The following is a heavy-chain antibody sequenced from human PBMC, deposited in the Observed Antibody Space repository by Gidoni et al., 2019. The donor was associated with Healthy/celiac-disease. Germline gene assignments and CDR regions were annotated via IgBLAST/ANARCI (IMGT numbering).Heavy chain of an antibody. D-gene: IGHD6-19*01. CDR3: ASYPDAVAGKSYYYYYYYMDV. J-gene: IGHJ6*03. Sequence: EVQLLESGGGLVQPGGSLRLSCAASGFTFSSYAMRWVRQAPGKGLEWVSAISGSGGSTYYADSVKGRFTISRDNSKNTLYLQMNSLRAEDTAVYYCASYPDAVAGKSYYYYYYYMDVWGKGTTVTVSS. CDR1: GFTFSSYA. CDR2: ISGSGGST. V-gene: IGHV3-23*01.